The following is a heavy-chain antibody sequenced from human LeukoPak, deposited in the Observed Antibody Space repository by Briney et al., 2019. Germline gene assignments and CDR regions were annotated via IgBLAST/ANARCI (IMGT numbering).Heavy chain of an antibody. Sequence: GGSLRLSCAASGFTFSSYAMSWVRQAPGKGLEWVSAISGSGGSTYYADSVKGRFTISRDNSKNTLYLQMSSLRAEDTAVYYCAKDIVVVVAAETNWFDPWGQGTLVTV. D-gene: IGHD2-15*01. V-gene: IGHV3-23*01. CDR1: GFTFSSYA. CDR3: AKDIVVVVAAETNWFDP. J-gene: IGHJ5*02. CDR2: ISGSGGST.